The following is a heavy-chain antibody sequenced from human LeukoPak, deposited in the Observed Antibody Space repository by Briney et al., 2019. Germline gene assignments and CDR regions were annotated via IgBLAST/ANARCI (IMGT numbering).Heavy chain of an antibody. J-gene: IGHJ6*03. CDR2: LNSNSGVT. CDR1: GYTFTDYY. CDR3: ARIPLFYCSSTSCHPGGDYYYMDV. D-gene: IGHD2-2*01. Sequence: ASVKVSCKASGYTFTDYYIHWVRQAPGQGLVWMGWLNSNSGVTNYAQKFQGRVTMTRDTSISTAYMELSRLRSDDTAVYYCARIPLFYCSSTSCHPGGDYYYMDVWGKGTTVTVSS. V-gene: IGHV1-2*02.